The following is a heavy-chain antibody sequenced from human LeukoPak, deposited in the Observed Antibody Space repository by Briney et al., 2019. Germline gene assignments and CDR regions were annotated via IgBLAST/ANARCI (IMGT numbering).Heavy chain of an antibody. Sequence: SETLSLTCTVSGVSISSSSYYWGWIRQPPGKALEWIGSIYYSGSTYYNPSLKSRVTISIDTSTNQFSLKLTSLTVADTAVYYCARGFTGTGRIDPWGQGTLVTVSS. D-gene: IGHD1-1*01. V-gene: IGHV4-39*07. J-gene: IGHJ5*02. CDR1: GVSISSSSYY. CDR2: IYYSGST. CDR3: ARGFTGTGRIDP.